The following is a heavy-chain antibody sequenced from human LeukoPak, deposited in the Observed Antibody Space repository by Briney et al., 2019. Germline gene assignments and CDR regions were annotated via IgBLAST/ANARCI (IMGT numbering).Heavy chain of an antibody. CDR3: ARDPLRYFYWLPSYYYYGMDV. J-gene: IGHJ6*02. D-gene: IGHD3-9*01. V-gene: IGHV3-33*01. Sequence: GGSLRLSCAASGFTFSSYGMHWVRQAPGKGLEWVAVIWYDGSNKYYADSVKGRFTISRDNSKNTLYLQMNSLRAEDTAVYYCARDPLRYFYWLPSYYYYGMDVWGQGTTVTVSS. CDR2: IWYDGSNK. CDR1: GFTFSSYG.